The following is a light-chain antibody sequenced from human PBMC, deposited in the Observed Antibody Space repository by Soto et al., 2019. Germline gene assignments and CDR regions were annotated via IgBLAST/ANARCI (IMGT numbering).Light chain of an antibody. CDR1: QSVSSSY. CDR2: GAS. Sequence: ESVLTHSPGTLSFSPGEMATLSFRASQSVSSSYLAWYQQKPGQAPRLLIYGASSRATGIPDRFSGSGSGTDFTLTISRLEPEDFAVYYCQQYGSSGTFGQGTKVDIK. CDR3: QQYGSSGT. J-gene: IGKJ1*01. V-gene: IGKV3-20*01.